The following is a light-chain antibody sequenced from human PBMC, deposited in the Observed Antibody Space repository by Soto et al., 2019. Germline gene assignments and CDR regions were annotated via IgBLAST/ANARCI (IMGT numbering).Light chain of an antibody. J-gene: IGKJ5*01. CDR1: QGISSY. V-gene: IGKV1-9*01. Sequence: IQLTQSPSSLSASVGDRVTITCRASQGISSYLAWYQQKPGKAPKLLIYAASTLQSGVPSRYSGSGSGTEFTLNVSSLQTEDFATYSCQQLHSYDITFGKGTRLEIK. CDR2: AAS. CDR3: QQLHSYDIT.